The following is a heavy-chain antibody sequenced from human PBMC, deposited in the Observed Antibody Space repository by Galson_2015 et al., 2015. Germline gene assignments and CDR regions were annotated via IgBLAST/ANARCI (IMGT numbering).Heavy chain of an antibody. CDR3: ANPHGIQLWLSLRPPAFDY. V-gene: IGHV3-23*01. D-gene: IGHD5-18*01. Sequence: SLRLSCAASGFTFSSYWMSWVRQAPGKGLEWVSAISGSGGSTYYADSVKGRFTISRDNSKNTLYLQMNSLRAEDTAVYYCANPHGIQLWLSLRPPAFDYWGQGTLVTVSS. CDR1: GFTFSSYW. CDR2: ISGSGGST. J-gene: IGHJ4*02.